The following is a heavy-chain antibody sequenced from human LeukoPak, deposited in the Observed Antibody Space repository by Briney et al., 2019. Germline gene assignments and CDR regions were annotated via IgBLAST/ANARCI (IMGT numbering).Heavy chain of an antibody. D-gene: IGHD3-3*01. CDR2: MYYSAST. CDR1: GASISSGDYY. V-gene: IGHV4-30-4*01. Sequence: PSQTLSLTCTVSGASISSGDYYWGWIRQPPGKGLEWIAYMYYSASTNYNPSLKSRVTISVDTSKNQFSLKLSSVTAADTAVYYCARRPLRGITIFGVANNWFDPWGQGTLVTVSS. J-gene: IGHJ5*02. CDR3: ARRPLRGITIFGVANNWFDP.